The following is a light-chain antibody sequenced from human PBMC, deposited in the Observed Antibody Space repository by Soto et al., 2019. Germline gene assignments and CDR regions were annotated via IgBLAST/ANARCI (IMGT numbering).Light chain of an antibody. CDR2: DVS. Sequence: QSALTQPASVSGSPGQSITISCTGTSSDVGGYNYVSWYQQHPGKAPKLMIYDVSNRPSGVSNRFSGSKSGNKASLTISGLQAEDEADYYCSSYTRSSTLVVFGGGTQLTVL. V-gene: IGLV2-14*01. CDR3: SSYTRSSTLVV. J-gene: IGLJ2*01. CDR1: SSDVGGYNY.